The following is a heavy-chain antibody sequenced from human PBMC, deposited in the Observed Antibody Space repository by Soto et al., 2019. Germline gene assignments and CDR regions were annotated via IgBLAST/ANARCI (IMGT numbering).Heavy chain of an antibody. CDR2: ISGSGGAT. V-gene: IGHV3-23*01. CDR1: GFSFSSYS. CDR3: AKAVIGAFSVFDS. J-gene: IGHJ4*02. D-gene: IGHD3-3*01. Sequence: GRSLRLSCAVSGFSFSSYSMTWVRQAPGKGLEWVSSISGSGGATYYADSVKGRFTISRDNSKNTLYLQLNTLRAEDTALYYCAKAVIGAFSVFDSWGQGTGFTVSS.